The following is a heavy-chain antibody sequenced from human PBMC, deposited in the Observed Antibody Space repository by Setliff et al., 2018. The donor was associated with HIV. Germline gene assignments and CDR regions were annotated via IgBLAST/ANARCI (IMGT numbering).Heavy chain of an antibody. CDR3: ARKFRPGHGVDV. Sequence: QPGGSLRLSCVASRFTFNDYWMSWVRQAPGKGLEWVANIDRDGSETNYVDSVKGRFTIFRDNAKSSMYLQMNSLRAEDTAIYYCARKFRPGHGVDVWGQGTTVTVSS. CDR2: IDRDGSET. D-gene: IGHD3-10*01. CDR1: RFTFNDYW. J-gene: IGHJ6*02. V-gene: IGHV3-7*01.